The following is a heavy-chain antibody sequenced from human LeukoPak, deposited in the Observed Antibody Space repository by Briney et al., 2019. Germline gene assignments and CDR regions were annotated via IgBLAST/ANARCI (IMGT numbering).Heavy chain of an antibody. CDR3: ARDGWGSGTTNY. Sequence: SETLSLTCTVSGGSISSSRYYWGWIRHPPGKGLEWIGEIYHSGSTNYNPSLKSRVTISVDKSKNQFSLKLSSVTAADTAVYYCARDGWGSGTTNYWGQGTLVTVSS. CDR1: GGSISSSRYY. D-gene: IGHD1/OR15-1a*01. V-gene: IGHV4-39*07. J-gene: IGHJ4*02. CDR2: IYHSGST.